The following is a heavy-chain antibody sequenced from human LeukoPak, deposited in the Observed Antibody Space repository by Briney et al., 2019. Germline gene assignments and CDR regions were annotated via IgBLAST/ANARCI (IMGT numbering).Heavy chain of an antibody. J-gene: IGHJ3*01. V-gene: IGHV1-2*02. Sequence: ASVKVSGKASGYTFTGYYMHWVRQAPGQGLEWMGWINPNSGGTNYAQKFQGRVTMTRDTSITTAYMELTRLRSDDTTIYYCARERNYGDYGNAFDVWGQGTKVTVSS. D-gene: IGHD4-17*01. CDR3: ARERNYGDYGNAFDV. CDR2: INPNSGGT. CDR1: GYTFTGYY.